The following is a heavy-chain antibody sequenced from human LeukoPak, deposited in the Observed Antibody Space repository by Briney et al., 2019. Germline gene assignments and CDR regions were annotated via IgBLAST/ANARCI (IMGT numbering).Heavy chain of an antibody. J-gene: IGHJ2*01. CDR3: ARLNAGYTSSWLDWYFDL. D-gene: IGHD6-13*01. Sequence: GRSLRLSCAASRFTFSSYSMNWVRQAPGKGLEWISYIHSSTSTVYYADSVKGRFTISRDNARNSLYLQMNSLRDEDTAVYYCARLNAGYTSSWLDWYFDLWGRGTLVTVSS. CDR1: RFTFSSYS. CDR2: IHSSTSTV. V-gene: IGHV3-48*02.